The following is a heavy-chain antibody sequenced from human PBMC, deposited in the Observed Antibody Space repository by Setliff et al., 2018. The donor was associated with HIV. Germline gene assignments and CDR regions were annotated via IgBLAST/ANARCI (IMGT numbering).Heavy chain of an antibody. J-gene: IGHJ4*02. CDR1: GGSISSHY. V-gene: IGHV4-4*08. CDR2: IYYSGST. D-gene: IGHD4-17*01. Sequence: SETLSLTCTVSGGSISSHYWSWIRQPPGKGLEWIGSIYYSGSTNYNPSLKSRVTISVDTSKNQFSLKLSSVTAADTAVYYCARDNYGDYASYYWGQGTLVTVSS. CDR3: ARDNYGDYASYY.